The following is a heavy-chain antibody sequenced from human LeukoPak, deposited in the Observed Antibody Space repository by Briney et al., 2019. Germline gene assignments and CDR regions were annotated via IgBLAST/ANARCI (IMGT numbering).Heavy chain of an antibody. J-gene: IGHJ4*02. CDR2: ISSGGSTI. CDR3: ATSGSYYIGY. CDR1: GFTFTSYN. V-gene: IGHV3-48*02. Sequence: SGGSLRLSCAASGFTFTSYNMNWVRQAPGKGLEWVSYISSGGSTIHYADSVKGRFTISRDNGKNSLYLQMNSLRDEDTAVYYCATSGSYYIGYWGQGILVTVSS. D-gene: IGHD1-26*01.